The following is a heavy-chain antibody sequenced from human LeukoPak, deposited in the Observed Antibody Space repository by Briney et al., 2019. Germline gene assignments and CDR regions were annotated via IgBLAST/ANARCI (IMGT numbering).Heavy chain of an antibody. V-gene: IGHV4-34*01. Sequence: PSETLSLTCAVYGGSFSGYYWSWIRQPPGKGLEWIGEINHSGSTNYNPSLKSRVTISVDTSKNQFSLKLSSVTAADTAVYYCARIAGAVSGPTFDYWGQGTLVTVSS. CDR3: ARIAGAVSGPTFDY. J-gene: IGHJ4*02. CDR2: INHSGST. CDR1: GGSFSGYY. D-gene: IGHD3-10*01.